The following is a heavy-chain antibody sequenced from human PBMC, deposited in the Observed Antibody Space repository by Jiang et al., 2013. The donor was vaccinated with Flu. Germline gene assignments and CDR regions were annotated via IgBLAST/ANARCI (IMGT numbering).Heavy chain of an antibody. J-gene: IGHJ3*02. CDR3: TRGAGRVTTVIAFDI. CDR2: KAYGEIT. Sequence: KAYGEITEYAASVKGRFTISRDDSKSIAYLQMNSLKTEDTALYYCTRGAGRVTTVIAFDIWGQGTVVTVSS. D-gene: IGHD4-17*01. V-gene: IGHV3-49*02.